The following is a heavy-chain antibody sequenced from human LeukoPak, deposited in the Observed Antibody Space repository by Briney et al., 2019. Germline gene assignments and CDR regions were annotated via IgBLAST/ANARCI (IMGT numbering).Heavy chain of an antibody. CDR1: GGSISGSSYY. J-gene: IGHJ4*02. Sequence: PSETLSLTCTVSGGSISGSSYYWGWIRQPPGKGLEWIGSIYYSGSTYYNPSLKSRVTISVDTSKNQFSLKLSSVTAADTAVYYCATNPSAYYFDYWGQGTLVTVSS. CDR2: IYYSGST. V-gene: IGHV4-39*01. CDR3: ATNPSAYYFDY.